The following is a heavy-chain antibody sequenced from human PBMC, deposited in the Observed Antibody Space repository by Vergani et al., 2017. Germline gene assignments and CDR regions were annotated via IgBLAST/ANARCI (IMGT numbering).Heavy chain of an antibody. CDR2: IYSGGST. D-gene: IGHD5-18*01. CDR1: GFTVSSNY. CDR3: ARADPVDTAMVAGEYYYYYGMDV. V-gene: IGHV3-66*01. Sequence: EVQLVESGGGLVQPGGSLRLSCAASGFTVSSNYMSWVRQAPGKGLEWVSVIYSGGSTYYADSVKGRFTISRDNAKNSLYLQMNSLRAEDTAVYYCARADPVDTAMVAGEYYYYYGMDVWGQGTTVTVSS. J-gene: IGHJ6*02.